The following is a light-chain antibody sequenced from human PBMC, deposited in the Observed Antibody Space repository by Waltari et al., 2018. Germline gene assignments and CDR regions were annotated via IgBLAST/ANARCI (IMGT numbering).Light chain of an antibody. Sequence: EIVLTQSPATLSLSPGDRATLSCRASQSVSSYLAWYQHKPGQAPRLLIYDASNRATGIPARFSGSGSWTDFTLTISSLEPEDFAVYYCQQRGNWPLTFGQGTKLEIK. CDR3: QQRGNWPLT. J-gene: IGKJ2*01. CDR2: DAS. V-gene: IGKV3-11*01. CDR1: QSVSSY.